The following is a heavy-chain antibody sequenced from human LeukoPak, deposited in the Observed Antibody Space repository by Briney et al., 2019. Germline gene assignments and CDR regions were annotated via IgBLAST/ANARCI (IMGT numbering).Heavy chain of an antibody. V-gene: IGHV3-49*04. D-gene: IGHD3-22*01. Sequence: GGSRRLSCTTSGFTFGDYAMSWGRHAPGDWREWVSFVRRKAHGGTKECAAAVKGRFSSSRDDSQSIAYRHMNSLKTEDTAVYFCTRVTYYYDNSGYFHFDSWGQGSLVTVSS. CDR2: VRRKAHGGTK. J-gene: IGHJ4*02. CDR1: GFTFGDYA. CDR3: TRVTYYYDNSGYFHFDS.